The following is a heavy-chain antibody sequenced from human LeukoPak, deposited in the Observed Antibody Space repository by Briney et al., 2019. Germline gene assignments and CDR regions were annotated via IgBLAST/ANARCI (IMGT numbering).Heavy chain of an antibody. Sequence: SETPSLTCTVSGGSISSGGYYWSWIRQHPGKGLEWIGYIYYSGSTYYNPSLKSRVTISVDTSKNQFSLKLSSVTAADTAVYYCARDRTSFITGAHPLDYWGQGTLVTVSS. CDR1: GGSISSGGYY. CDR3: ARDRTSFITGAHPLDY. J-gene: IGHJ4*02. CDR2: IYYSGST. V-gene: IGHV4-31*03. D-gene: IGHD1-20*01.